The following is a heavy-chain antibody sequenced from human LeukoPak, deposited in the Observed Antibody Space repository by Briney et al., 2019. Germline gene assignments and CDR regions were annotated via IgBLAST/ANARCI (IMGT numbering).Heavy chain of an antibody. J-gene: IGHJ5*02. CDR1: SGSIGSSSNY. D-gene: IGHD2-2*01. V-gene: IGHV4-39*01. Sequence: SSETLSLTCTVSSGSIGSSSNYWGWIRQPPGKGLEWIGSIYYSGSTYYNPSLKSRVTISVDTSKNQFSLKLSSVTAADTAVYYCARQRGRYCSSTSCLGRLDPRGQGTLVTVSS. CDR2: IYYSGST. CDR3: ARQRGRYCSSTSCLGRLDP.